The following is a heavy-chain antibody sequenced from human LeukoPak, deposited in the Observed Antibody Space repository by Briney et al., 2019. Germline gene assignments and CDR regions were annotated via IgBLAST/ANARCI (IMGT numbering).Heavy chain of an antibody. J-gene: IGHJ4*02. CDR2: IRSKANSYAT. CDR3: TRPAATLPDY. CDR1: GFTFSGSA. Sequence: GGSLRLSCAASGFTFSGSAMHWVRQASGKGLEWVGRIRSKANSYATAYAASVKGRFTISRDDSKNTAYLQMNSLKTEDTAVYYCTRPAATLPDYWGQGTLVTVSS. D-gene: IGHD6-25*01. V-gene: IGHV3-73*01.